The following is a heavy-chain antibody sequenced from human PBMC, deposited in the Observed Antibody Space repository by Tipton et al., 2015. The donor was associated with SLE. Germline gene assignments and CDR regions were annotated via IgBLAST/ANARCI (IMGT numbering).Heavy chain of an antibody. CDR3: ARGLFGWELPY. CDR2: IYYSGST. CDR1: GGSISSSSYY. D-gene: IGHD1-26*01. Sequence: TLSLTCTVSGGSISSSSYYWGWIRQPPGKGLEWIESIYYSGSTYYNPSLKSRVTISVDTSKNQFSLKLNSVTAADTAVYFCARGLFGWELPYWGQGTLVTVSS. V-gene: IGHV4-39*07. J-gene: IGHJ4*02.